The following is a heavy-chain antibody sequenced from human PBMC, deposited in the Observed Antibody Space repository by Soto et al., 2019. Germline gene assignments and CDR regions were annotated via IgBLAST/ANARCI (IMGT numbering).Heavy chain of an antibody. CDR2: IYYTGNT. Sequence: PSETLSLTCTVSGGSISSYYWSWLRQPPGKGLEWIGYIYYTGNTNYNPSLKSRVTISVDTSKNQFSLKLTSLTAADTAVYYCARDRGYSSSWYERVYYYGMDVWGQGTTVTVS. CDR1: GGSISSYY. CDR3: ARDRGYSSSWYERVYYYGMDV. V-gene: IGHV4-59*01. J-gene: IGHJ6*02. D-gene: IGHD6-13*01.